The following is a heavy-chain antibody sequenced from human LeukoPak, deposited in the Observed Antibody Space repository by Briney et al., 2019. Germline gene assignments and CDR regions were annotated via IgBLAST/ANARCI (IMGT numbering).Heavy chain of an antibody. J-gene: IGHJ6*03. CDR2: IKQDGSEK. D-gene: IGHD5-12*01. V-gene: IGHV3-7*01. CDR1: GFTFSSYW. CDR3: ARDVLATGYYYYMDV. Sequence: PGGSLRLSCAASGFTFSSYWMSWVLQAPGKGLEWVANIKQDGSEKYYVDSVKGRFTISRDNAKNSLYLQMNSLRAEDTAVYYCARDVLATGYYYYMDVWGKGTTVTVSS.